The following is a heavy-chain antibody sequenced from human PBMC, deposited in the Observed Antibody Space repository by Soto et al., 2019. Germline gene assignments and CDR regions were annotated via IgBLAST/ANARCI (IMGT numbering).Heavy chain of an antibody. J-gene: IGHJ4*02. CDR3: VRFSSNGDYAY. V-gene: IGHV4-59*08. CDR2: IYYPGST. D-gene: IGHD4-17*01. CDR1: SGSISGYY. Sequence: QVQLQESGPGLVKPSETLSLTCTVSSGSISGYYWSWVRQPPGKGLEYIGYIYYPGSTDYNPSLKRRVTISVDTSKNQFSLKLSSVTAADTAVYYCVRFSSNGDYAYWGQGTLVTVSS.